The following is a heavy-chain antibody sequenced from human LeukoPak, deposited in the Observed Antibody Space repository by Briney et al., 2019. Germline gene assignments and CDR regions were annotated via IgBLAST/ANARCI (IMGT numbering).Heavy chain of an antibody. D-gene: IGHD3-22*01. CDR3: ARAGYESTGLYDSLHF. Sequence: ASVKVSCKASVYTFDENHIHWVRQAPGQGPEWMGWIIPKSGATDSAQQFQGRLTMTRDTSIGTASMDLSGLRLDDTGIYYCARAGYESTGLYDSLHFWGQGTMVTVSS. CDR1: VYTFDENH. CDR2: IIPKSGAT. V-gene: IGHV1-2*02. J-gene: IGHJ3*01.